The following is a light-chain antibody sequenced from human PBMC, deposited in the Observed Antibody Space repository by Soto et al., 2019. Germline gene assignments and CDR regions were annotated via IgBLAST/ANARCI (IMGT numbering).Light chain of an antibody. J-gene: IGKJ5*01. CDR2: DAS. V-gene: IGKV3-11*01. CDR3: RQRYTWPPVST. Sequence: EIVLTQSPATLSFSPGERATLSCRASQTFSSHLAWYQQKPCQAPRVLIYDASKRATGIPARFSGRGTGTEFTLTISSLEPDVFAVDCCRQRYTWPPVSTFGRGTRLEIK. CDR1: QTFSSH.